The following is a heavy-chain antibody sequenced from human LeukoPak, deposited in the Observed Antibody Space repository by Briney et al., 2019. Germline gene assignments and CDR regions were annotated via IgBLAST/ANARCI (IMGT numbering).Heavy chain of an antibody. CDR2: ISGSGGRT. D-gene: IGHD5-12*01. V-gene: IGHV3-23*01. J-gene: IGHJ4*02. Sequence: GGSLRLSCAASGFIFTTYAMTWVRQAPGKGPEWVSSISGSGGRTYCADSLKGRFTISRDNSKNTLYLQMNSLRPEDTAVYYCAIGPPYGGYSDWGQGTLVTVSS. CDR3: AIGPPYGGYSD. CDR1: GFIFTTYA.